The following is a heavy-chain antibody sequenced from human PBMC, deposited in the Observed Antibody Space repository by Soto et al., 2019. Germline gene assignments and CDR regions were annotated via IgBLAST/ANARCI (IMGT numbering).Heavy chain of an antibody. V-gene: IGHV4-39*01. CDR1: GGSISSSRYY. CDR2: VFYNGDT. D-gene: IGHD5-12*01. Sequence: SETLSLTCSVSGGSISSSRYYWVWIRQSPVRGLEWIGSVFYNGDTYYNPSLKGRVSISVDTSNNQFSLNVNSVTAADTALYYCARDGYDDVALDFWGHGTLVTVS. CDR3: ARDGYDDVALDF. J-gene: IGHJ5*01.